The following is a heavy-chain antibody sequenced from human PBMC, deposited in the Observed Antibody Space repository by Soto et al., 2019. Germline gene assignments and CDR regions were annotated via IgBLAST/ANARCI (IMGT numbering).Heavy chain of an antibody. CDR1: GFTFSSYA. J-gene: IGHJ4*02. CDR2: ISGSVGST. Sequence: GGSLRLSCAASGFTFSSYAMSWVRQAPGKGLEWVSAISGSVGSTYYADSVKGRFTISRDNSKNTLYLQMNSLRAEDTAVYYCAKGGTWAHLGDYGGNFDYWGQGTLVTVSS. D-gene: IGHD4-17*01. V-gene: IGHV3-23*01. CDR3: AKGGTWAHLGDYGGNFDY.